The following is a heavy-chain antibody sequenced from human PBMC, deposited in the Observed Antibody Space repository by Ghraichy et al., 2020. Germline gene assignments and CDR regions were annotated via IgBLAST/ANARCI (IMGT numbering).Heavy chain of an antibody. CDR2: INHSGST. V-gene: IGHV4-34*01. CDR1: GGSFSGYY. J-gene: IGHJ4*02. Sequence: ESLNISCSVYGGSFSGYYWTWIRQPPGKGLEWIGEINHSGSTDYNPSLKTRVTLSVDTSKNQFSLRVNSVTAADTAVYYCARGYSSGWYIDYWGQGTLVTVSS. CDR3: ARGYSSGWYIDY. D-gene: IGHD6-19*01.